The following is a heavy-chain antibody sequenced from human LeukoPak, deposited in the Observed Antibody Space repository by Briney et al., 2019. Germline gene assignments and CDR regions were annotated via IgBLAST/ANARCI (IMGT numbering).Heavy chain of an antibody. V-gene: IGHV5-51*01. CDR1: GYSFTSYW. CDR2: IYPGDSDT. J-gene: IGHJ4*02. Sequence: KVSCKASGYSFTSYWIGWVRQMPGKGLEWMGIIYPGDSDTRYSPSFQGQVTISADKSISTAYLQWSSLKAADTAVYYCARSPFGVVIIEGGNYWGQGTLVTVSS. CDR3: ARSPFGVVIIEGGNY. D-gene: IGHD3-3*01.